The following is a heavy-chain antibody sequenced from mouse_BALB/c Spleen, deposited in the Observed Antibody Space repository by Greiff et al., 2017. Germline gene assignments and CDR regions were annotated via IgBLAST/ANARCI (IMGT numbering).Heavy chain of an antibody. D-gene: IGHD2-1*01. CDR3: ARVSYGNSWFAY. CDR1: GFTFTDYY. Sequence: EVHLVESGGGLVQPGGSLRLSCATSGFTFTDYYMSWVRQPPGKALEWLGFIRNKANGYTTEYSASVKGRFTISRDNSQSILYLQMNTLRAEDSATYYCARVSYGNSWFAYWGQGTLVTVSA. V-gene: IGHV7-3*02. J-gene: IGHJ3*01. CDR2: IRNKANGYTT.